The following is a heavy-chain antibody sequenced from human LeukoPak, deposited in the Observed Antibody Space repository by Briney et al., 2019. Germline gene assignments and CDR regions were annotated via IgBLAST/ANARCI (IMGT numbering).Heavy chain of an antibody. J-gene: IGHJ4*02. CDR1: GFTFSSYA. CDR2: ISGSGAIT. CDR3: AKTLWFGEPYYFAY. D-gene: IGHD3-10*01. V-gene: IGHV3-23*01. Sequence: GGSLRLSCAASGFTFSSYAMSWVRQAPGKGLEWVSIISGSGAITNYADSVKGRFTISRDNSKNTLYLQLNSLRAEDTAVYFCAKTLWFGEPYYFAYWGQGTLVPVSS.